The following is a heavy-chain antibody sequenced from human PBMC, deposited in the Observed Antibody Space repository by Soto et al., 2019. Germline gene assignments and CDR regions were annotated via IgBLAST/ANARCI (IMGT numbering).Heavy chain of an antibody. CDR1: GGIFSTYS. J-gene: IGHJ4*02. CDR2: IIPLFGTP. CDR3: ARDRDDYGSGSYYNRIDF. V-gene: IGHV1-69*13. Sequence: SVNVSCKASGGIFSTYSISWLRQAPGQGLEWMGGIIPLFGTPNYAQRFQGRVTITADESTSTAYMELSRLRSEDTAVYYCARDRDDYGSGSYYNRIDFWGQGTLVTVSS. D-gene: IGHD3-10*01.